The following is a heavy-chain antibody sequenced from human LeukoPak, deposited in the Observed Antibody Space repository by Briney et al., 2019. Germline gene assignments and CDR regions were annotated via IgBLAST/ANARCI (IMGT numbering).Heavy chain of an antibody. J-gene: IGHJ6*02. CDR2: INHSGST. V-gene: IGHV4-34*01. CDR3: ARELVNKEYYYYGMDV. CDR1: GGSFSGYY. Sequence: SETLPLTCAVYGGSFSGYYWSWIRQPPGKGLEWIGEINHSGSTNYNPSLKSRVTISVDTSKNQFSLKLSSVTAADTAVYYCARELVNKEYYYYGMDVWGQGTTVTVSS.